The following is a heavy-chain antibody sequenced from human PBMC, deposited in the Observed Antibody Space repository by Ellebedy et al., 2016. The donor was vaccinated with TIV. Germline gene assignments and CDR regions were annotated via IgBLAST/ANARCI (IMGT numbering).Heavy chain of an antibody. CDR3: SREKEGAADS. D-gene: IGHD1-26*01. CDR1: GFSLADYS. Sequence: GESLKISXTASGFSLADYSVTWFRQAPGKGLEWIGFFRPRVHGGAGEYDPSVEGRFTISRDDSKNIAYLQMNSLKDDDTAVYYCSREKEGAADSWGQGTLVTVSS. V-gene: IGHV3-49*03. J-gene: IGHJ4*02. CDR2: FRPRVHGGAG.